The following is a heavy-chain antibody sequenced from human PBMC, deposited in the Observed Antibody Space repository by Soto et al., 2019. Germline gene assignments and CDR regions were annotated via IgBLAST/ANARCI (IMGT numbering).Heavy chain of an antibody. V-gene: IGHV4-4*02. CDR1: GGSISSSNW. CDR3: ASGELCSGGSCHWPRVRYFDY. J-gene: IGHJ4*02. D-gene: IGHD2-15*01. Sequence: PSETLSLTCAVSGGSISSSNWWSWVRQPPGKWLEWIGEIYHSGSTNYNPSLKSRVTISVDKSKNQFSLKLSSVTAADTAVYYCASGELCSGGSCHWPRVRYFDYWGQGTLVTVSS. CDR2: IYHSGST.